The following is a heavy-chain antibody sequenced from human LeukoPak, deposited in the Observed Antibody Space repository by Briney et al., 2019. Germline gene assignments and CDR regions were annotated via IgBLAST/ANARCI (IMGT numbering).Heavy chain of an antibody. CDR1: GYTFTSCG. J-gene: IGHJ4*02. D-gene: IGHD3-10*01. V-gene: IGHV1-18*01. Sequence: ASVNVSCKASGYTFTSCGISWVRQAPGQGLERVGWISAYNGNTNYAHTLQSRVTITTDTSTNKHYLQRRSLRSDDTAVYYCARGGSGSGSYYNRCYDYWGQGTLVTVSS. CDR3: ARGGSGSGSYYNRCYDY. CDR2: ISAYNGNT.